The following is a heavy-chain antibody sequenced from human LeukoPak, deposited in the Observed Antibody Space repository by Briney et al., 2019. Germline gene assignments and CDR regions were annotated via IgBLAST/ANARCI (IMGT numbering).Heavy chain of an antibody. Sequence: SVKVSCKASGGAFSSYTISWVRQAPGQGLEWMGRIIPILGIANYAQKFQGRVTITADKSTSTAYMELSSLRSEDTAVYYCARGPYPYCSSTSCYSFWGQGTLVTVSS. CDR2: IIPILGIA. J-gene: IGHJ4*02. D-gene: IGHD2-2*01. CDR1: GGAFSSYT. V-gene: IGHV1-69*02. CDR3: ARGPYPYCSSTSCYSF.